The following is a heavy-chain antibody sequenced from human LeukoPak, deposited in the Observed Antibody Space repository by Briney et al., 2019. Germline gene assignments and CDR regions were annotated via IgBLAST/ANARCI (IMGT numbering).Heavy chain of an antibody. CDR3: VRIRNYFGSGIVDLDY. J-gene: IGHJ4*02. Sequence: GESLKISCKGSGFSFTSYWIGWVRQVPGKGLEWMGVIYAGNSGTEYSPSFGGQVTISADRSVSTAYLQWDRLKASDTATYYCVRIRNYFGSGIVDLDYWGQGTLVIVSS. D-gene: IGHD3-10*01. V-gene: IGHV5-51*01. CDR2: IYAGNSGT. CDR1: GFSFTSYW.